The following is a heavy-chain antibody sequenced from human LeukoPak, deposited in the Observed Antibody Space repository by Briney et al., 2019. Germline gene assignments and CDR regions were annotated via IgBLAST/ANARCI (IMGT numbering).Heavy chain of an antibody. Sequence: GGSLRLSCADSGFTFDEYAVHWVRQAPGKGLEWVSGISWNSGNIVYADSLKGRFTISRDNSKNTLYLQMNSLRAEDMAVYYCAKGQRFYGEYYFDYWGQGTLVTVSS. CDR2: ISWNSGNI. J-gene: IGHJ4*02. CDR3: AKGQRFYGEYYFDY. V-gene: IGHV3-9*03. D-gene: IGHD4-17*01. CDR1: GFTFDEYA.